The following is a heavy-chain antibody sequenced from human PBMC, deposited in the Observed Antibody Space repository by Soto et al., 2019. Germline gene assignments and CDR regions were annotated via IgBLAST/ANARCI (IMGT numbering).Heavy chain of an antibody. CDR3: AKNQGVELVPLASVDWFDP. CDR2: ISGSGFKK. D-gene: IGHD1-26*01. CDR1: GFIFENFG. J-gene: IGHJ5*02. V-gene: IGHV3-23*01. Sequence: GGSLRLSCAASGFIFENFGMSWVRQAPGKGLEWISSISGSGFKKYYADSVKGRFTISRDNSKSTVYLELNNLSAEDTAVYHCAKNQGVELVPLASVDWFDPWGQGSVVTVS.